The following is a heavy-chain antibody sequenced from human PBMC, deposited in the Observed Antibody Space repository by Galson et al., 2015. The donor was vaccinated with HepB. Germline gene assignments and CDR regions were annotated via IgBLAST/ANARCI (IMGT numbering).Heavy chain of an antibody. J-gene: IGHJ6*02. V-gene: IGHV1-58*02. Sequence: SVKVSCKASGFTFTSSAMQWVRQARGRRLEWIGWIVVGSGNTNYAQKFQERVTITRDMSTSTAYMELSSLRSEDTAVYYCAASPPPYSSSWYTVSSSYYYYGMDVWGQGTTVTVSS. CDR3: AASPPPYSSSWYTVSSSYYYYGMDV. CDR1: GFTFTSSA. D-gene: IGHD6-13*01. CDR2: IVVGSGNT.